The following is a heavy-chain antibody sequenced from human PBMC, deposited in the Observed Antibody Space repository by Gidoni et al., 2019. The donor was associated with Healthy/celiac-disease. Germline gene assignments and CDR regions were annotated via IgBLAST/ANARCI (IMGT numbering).Heavy chain of an antibody. CDR3: ARDVYYDSSGYDLPPDYYYYYGMDV. D-gene: IGHD3-22*01. CDR2: ISSSSSTI. Sequence: EVQLVESGGGLVQPGGSLRLSCAASGFTFSSYRMTWVRQAPGKGLEWVSYISSSSSTIYYADSVKGRFTISRDNAKNSLFLQMNSLRAEDTAVYYCARDVYYDSSGYDLPPDYYYYYGMDVWGQGTTVTVSS. CDR1: GFTFSSYR. J-gene: IGHJ6*02. V-gene: IGHV3-48*01.